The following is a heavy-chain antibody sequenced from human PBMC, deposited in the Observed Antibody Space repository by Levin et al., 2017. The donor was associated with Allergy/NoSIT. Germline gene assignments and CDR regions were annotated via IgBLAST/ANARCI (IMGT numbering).Heavy chain of an antibody. CDR1: GGSISSSSYY. V-gene: IGHV4-39*01. J-gene: IGHJ4*02. CDR3: AKSSGSPTYLDY. Sequence: GSLRLSCTVSGGSISSSSYYWGWIRQPPGKGLEWIGSIYYSGSTYYNPSLKSRVTISVDTSKNQFSLKLSSVTAADTAVYYCAKSSGSPTYLDYWGQGTLVTVSS. D-gene: IGHD3-10*01. CDR2: IYYSGST.